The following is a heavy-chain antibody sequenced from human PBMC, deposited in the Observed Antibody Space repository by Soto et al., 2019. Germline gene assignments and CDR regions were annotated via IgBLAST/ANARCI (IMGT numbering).Heavy chain of an antibody. J-gene: IGHJ4*02. CDR3: ARKGVAFDY. CDR1: GXTFSSYS. Sequence: GSLRLSCAASGXTFSSYSMNWVRQAPGKGLEWISYISTTSSSIYYADSVKGRFTISRENAKNSLFLQMNSMRDEDTAVYYCARKGVAFDYWGQGALVTVSS. CDR2: ISTTSSSI. V-gene: IGHV3-48*02. D-gene: IGHD5-12*01.